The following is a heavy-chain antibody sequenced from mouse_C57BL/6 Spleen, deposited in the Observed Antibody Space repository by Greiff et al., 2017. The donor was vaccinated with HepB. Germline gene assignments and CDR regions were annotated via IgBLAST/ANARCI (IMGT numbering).Heavy chain of an antibody. CDR1: GFNITDYY. CDR2: IDPEDGET. Sequence: EVQGVESGAELVKPGASVKLSCTASGFNITDYYMHWVKQRTEQGLEWIGRIDPEDGETKYTPKFQGKATITADTSSNTAYLQLSSLTSEDTAVYYCARYLYYGSSYVCYAMDYWGQGTSVTVSS. D-gene: IGHD1-1*01. V-gene: IGHV14-2*01. J-gene: IGHJ4*01. CDR3: ARYLYYGSSYVCYAMDY.